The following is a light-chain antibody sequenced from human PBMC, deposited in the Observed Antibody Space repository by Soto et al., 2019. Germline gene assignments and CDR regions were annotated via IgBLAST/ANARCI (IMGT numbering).Light chain of an antibody. Sequence: DIQMTQSPSSLSASVGDRVTITCRASQSISSYLYWYQQKPGKDPKLLIYAASSLQSGVPSRFSGSGSGTDFTLTISSLQPEDFATYYCQQSYSTPYTFGQGTKLEIK. CDR2: AAS. CDR3: QQSYSTPYT. CDR1: QSISSY. V-gene: IGKV1-39*01. J-gene: IGKJ2*01.